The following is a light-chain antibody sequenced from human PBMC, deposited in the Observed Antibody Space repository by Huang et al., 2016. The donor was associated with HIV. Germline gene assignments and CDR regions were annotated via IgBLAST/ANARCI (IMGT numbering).Light chain of an antibody. CDR3: QQYDSLPPWT. V-gene: IGKV1-33*01. Sequence: DIQMTQSPSSLSASVGDRVTITCQASQDIAKFLNWYQQKPGQAPKLLIYDASTLQTGVPSRFSGSGSGTDFIFTISSLQPEVIATYYCQQYDSLPPWTFGQGTKVEI. CDR1: QDIAKF. J-gene: IGKJ1*01. CDR2: DAS.